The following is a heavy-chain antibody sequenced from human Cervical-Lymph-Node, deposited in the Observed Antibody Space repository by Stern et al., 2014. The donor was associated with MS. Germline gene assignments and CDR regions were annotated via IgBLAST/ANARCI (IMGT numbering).Heavy chain of an antibody. CDR1: GFTFSSYS. J-gene: IGHJ5*02. V-gene: IGHV3-21*01. CDR2: ISSSSSYI. D-gene: IGHD1-26*01. CDR3: ARDELRFDP. Sequence: EVQLVESGGGLVKPGGSLRLSCAASGFTFSSYSMNWVRQAPGQGLEWVSSISSSSSYIYYADSVKGRFTISRDNAKNSLYLQMNSLRAEDTAVYYCARDELRFDPWGQGTLVTVSS.